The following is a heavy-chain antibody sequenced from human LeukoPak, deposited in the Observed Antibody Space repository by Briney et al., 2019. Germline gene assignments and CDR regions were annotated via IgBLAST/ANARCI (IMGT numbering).Heavy chain of an antibody. CDR1: GFTFNSYG. V-gene: IGHV3-30*02. CDR3: AKESMWFGESNPFDY. J-gene: IGHJ4*02. Sequence: PGGSPRLSCAASGFTFNSYGMHWVRPAPGKGLEWVAFIRYDGSNKYYADSVKGRFTISRDNSKNTLYVQMNSLRAEDTAVYYCAKESMWFGESNPFDYWGQGTLVTVSS. D-gene: IGHD3-10*01. CDR2: IRYDGSNK.